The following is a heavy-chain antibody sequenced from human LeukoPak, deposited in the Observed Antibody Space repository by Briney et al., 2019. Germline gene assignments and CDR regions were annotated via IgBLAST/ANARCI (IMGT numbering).Heavy chain of an antibody. Sequence: GGSLRLSCAASGFTYSSYSMNWVRQAPGKGLEWVSSISGSSSYIHYADSVKGRFTISRDNAKDSLFLQLNSLRAEDTAVYYCAREPVGFWSGSLAGQNDAFDIWGQGTMVTVSS. CDR3: AREPVGFWSGSLAGQNDAFDI. D-gene: IGHD3-3*01. J-gene: IGHJ3*02. V-gene: IGHV3-21*01. CDR1: GFTYSSYS. CDR2: ISGSSSYI.